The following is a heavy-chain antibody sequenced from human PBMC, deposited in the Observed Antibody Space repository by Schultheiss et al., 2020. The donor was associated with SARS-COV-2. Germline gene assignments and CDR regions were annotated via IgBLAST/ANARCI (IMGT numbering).Heavy chain of an antibody. CDR3: ARDHGGYDSSGDDY. D-gene: IGHD3-22*01. CDR2: INHSGST. Sequence: SETLSLTCAVYGGSFSGYYWSWIRQPPGKGLEWIGEINHSGSTNYNPSLKSRVTISVDTSKNQFSLKLSSVTAADTAVYYCARDHGGYDSSGDDYWGQGTLVTVSS. J-gene: IGHJ4*02. CDR1: GGSFSGYY. V-gene: IGHV4-34*01.